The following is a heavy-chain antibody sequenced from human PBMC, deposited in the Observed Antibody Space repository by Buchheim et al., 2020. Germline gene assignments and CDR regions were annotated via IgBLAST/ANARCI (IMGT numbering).Heavy chain of an antibody. CDR1: GYSFPSYW. D-gene: IGHD3-3*01. V-gene: IGHV5-51*01. CDR3: ARQGEWFGPRRTDY. J-gene: IGHJ4*02. CDR2: IYPDDSDT. Sequence: EVHLVQSGAEVKKPGESLRISCKGSGYSFPSYWIGWVRQMPGKGLEWMGIIYPDDSDTRYSPSFQGQVTISADKSTTTTYPQWSSLKASDTAMYYCARQGEWFGPRRTDYWGQGTL.